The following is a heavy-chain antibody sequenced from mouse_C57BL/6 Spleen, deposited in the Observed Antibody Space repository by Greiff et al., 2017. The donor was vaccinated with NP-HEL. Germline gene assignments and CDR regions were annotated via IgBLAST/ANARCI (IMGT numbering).Heavy chain of an antibody. J-gene: IGHJ4*01. CDR3: ARSYYSNYGIYAMDY. CDR1: GYTFTDYY. D-gene: IGHD2-5*01. CDR2: INPNNGGT. Sequence: EVQLQQSGPELVKPGASVKISCKASGYTFTDYYMNWVKQSHGKSLEWIGDINPNNGGTSYNQKFKGKATLTVDKSSSTAYMELRSLTSEDSAVYYCARSYYSNYGIYAMDYWGQGTSVTVSS. V-gene: IGHV1-26*01.